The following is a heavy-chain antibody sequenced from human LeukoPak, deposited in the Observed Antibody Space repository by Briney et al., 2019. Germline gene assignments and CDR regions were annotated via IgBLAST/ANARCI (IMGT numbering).Heavy chain of an antibody. CDR3: ARIGNPATGDY. CDR1: GFTVSSTY. J-gene: IGHJ4*02. CDR2: IYSGGYT. D-gene: IGHD7-27*01. V-gene: IGHV3-53*01. Sequence: GGSLRLSCAASGFTVSSTYMSRVRQAPGKGLEWVSVIYSGGYTYYADSVKGRFTISRDNSKNTLYLQMNSLRAEDTALYYCARIGNPATGDYWGQGTLVTVSS.